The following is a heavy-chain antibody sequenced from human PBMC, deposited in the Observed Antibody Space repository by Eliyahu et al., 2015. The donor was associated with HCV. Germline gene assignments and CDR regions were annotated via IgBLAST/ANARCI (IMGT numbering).Heavy chain of an antibody. D-gene: IGHD3-22*01. CDR2: IYYSGST. CDR3: ARESEYYYDSSGYYSVWGHFDY. J-gene: IGHJ4*02. CDR1: GGSIRSYY. V-gene: IGHV4-59*01. Sequence: QVQLQESGPGLVKPSETLSLTCTVSGGSIRSYYWSWXRQPPGKGLEWIGYIYYSGSTNYNPSLKSRVTISVDTSKNQFSLKLSSVTAADTAVYYCARESEYYYDSSGYYSVWGHFDYWGQGTLVTVSS.